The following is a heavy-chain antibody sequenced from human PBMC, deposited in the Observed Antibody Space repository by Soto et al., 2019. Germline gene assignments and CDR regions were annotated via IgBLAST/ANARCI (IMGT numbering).Heavy chain of an antibody. CDR1: GGSVSSGSYY. Sequence: PSETLSLTCTVSGGSVSSGSYYWGWIRQPPGKGLEWIGYIYYSGSTNYNPSLKSRVTISVDTSKNQFSLKLSSVTAADTAVYYCARRYRGEVDDAFDIWGQGTMVTVSS. J-gene: IGHJ3*02. D-gene: IGHD3-10*01. V-gene: IGHV4-61*01. CDR2: IYYSGST. CDR3: ARRYRGEVDDAFDI.